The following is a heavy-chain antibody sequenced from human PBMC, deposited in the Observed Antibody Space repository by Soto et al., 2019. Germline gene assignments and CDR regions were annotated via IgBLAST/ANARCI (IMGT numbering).Heavy chain of an antibody. V-gene: IGHV1-46*01. CDR3: ARASKVTYYYDSSGYYYN. J-gene: IGHJ4*02. CDR2: INPSGGST. CDR1: GYTFTSYY. D-gene: IGHD3-22*01. Sequence: ASVKVSCKGSGYTFTSYYMHWVRQAPGQGLEWMGIINPSGGSTSYAQKFQGRVTMTRDTSTSTVYMELSSLRSEDTAVYYCARASKVTYYYDSSGYYYNWGQGTLVTVSS.